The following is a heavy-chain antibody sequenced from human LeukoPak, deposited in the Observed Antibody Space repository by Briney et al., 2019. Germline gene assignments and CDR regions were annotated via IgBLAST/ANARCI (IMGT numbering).Heavy chain of an antibody. V-gene: IGHV3-23*01. CDR2: ISGSGGST. CDR3: AKDYGGCSYGMFDVTV. J-gene: IGHJ4*02. D-gene: IGHD5-18*01. Sequence: GGSLRLSCAASGFTFSSYAMSWVRQDPGKGLEWVSAISGSGGSTYYADSVKGRFTISRDNSKNTLYLQMNSLRAEDTAVYYCAKDYGGCSYGMFDVTVWGQGTLVTVSS. CDR1: GFTFSSYA.